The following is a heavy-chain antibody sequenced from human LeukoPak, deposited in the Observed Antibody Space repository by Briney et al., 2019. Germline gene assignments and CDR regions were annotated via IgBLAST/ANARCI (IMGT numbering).Heavy chain of an antibody. CDR1: GYTFTSYG. V-gene: IGHV1-18*01. J-gene: IGHJ3*02. D-gene: IGHD3-3*01. CDR2: ISAYNGNT. CDR3: AKTGMYWNGYYIDYRAFDN. Sequence: ASVKVSCKASGYTFTSYGISWVRQAPGQGLEWMGWISAYNGNTNYAQKLQGRVTMTTDTSTSTAYMELRSLRSDDTALYYCAKTGMYWNGYYIDYRAFDNWGQGTMVTVSS.